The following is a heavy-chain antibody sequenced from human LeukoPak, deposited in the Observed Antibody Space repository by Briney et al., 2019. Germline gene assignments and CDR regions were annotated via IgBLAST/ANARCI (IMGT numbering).Heavy chain of an antibody. CDR3: VLLWFGELLPPPGMDV. CDR2: ISYDGSNK. D-gene: IGHD3-10*01. CDR1: GFTFSSYG. J-gene: IGHJ6*02. Sequence: GGSLRLSCAASGFTFSSYGMHWVRQAPGKGLEWVAVISYDGSNKYYADSVKGRFTISRDNSKNTLCLQMNSLRAEDTAVYYCVLLWFGELLPPPGMDVWGQGTTVTVSS. V-gene: IGHV3-30*03.